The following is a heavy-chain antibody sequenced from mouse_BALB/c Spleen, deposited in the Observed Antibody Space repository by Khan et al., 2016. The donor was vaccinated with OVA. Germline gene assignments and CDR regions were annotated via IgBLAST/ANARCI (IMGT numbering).Heavy chain of an antibody. J-gene: IGHJ4*01. CDR1: GYTFTTVG. V-gene: IGHV9-4*02. CDR2: INTHSGVP. CDR3: ACGDTADYRGDGGGLDY. D-gene: IGHD2-12*01. Sequence: QIQLVQSGPELKKPGETVRISCKASGYTFTTVGIQWVQKMPGKGLKWIGWINTHSGVPKYAEDFKGRFAFSLEISVNTAYLQITNLKYEDTATYYVACGDTADYRGDGGGLDYWGQGTSVTVSS.